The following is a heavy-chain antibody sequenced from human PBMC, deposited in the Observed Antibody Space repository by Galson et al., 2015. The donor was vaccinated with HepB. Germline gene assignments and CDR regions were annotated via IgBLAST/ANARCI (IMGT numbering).Heavy chain of an antibody. D-gene: IGHD6-13*01. CDR3: GRSRAGSSWYSVDY. Sequence: SLRLSCAASGFTFSGYGMQWVRQAPGKGLEWVAVISNDGSFDYSADSVKGRFTISRDSSKNTLFLLINSLRVEDSALYFCGRSRAGSSWYSVDYWGQGTLVTVSS. CDR2: ISNDGSFD. V-gene: IGHV3-30*03. CDR1: GFTFSGYG. J-gene: IGHJ4*02.